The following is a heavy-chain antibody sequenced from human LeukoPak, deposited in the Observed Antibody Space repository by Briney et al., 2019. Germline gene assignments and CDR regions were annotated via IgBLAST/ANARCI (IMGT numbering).Heavy chain of an antibody. CDR2: ISYDGSNK. Sequence: PGRSLRLSCAASGFTFSSYAMHWVRQAPGKGLEWVAVISYDGSNKYYADSVKGRFTISRDNSKNTLYLQMNSLRAEDTAVYYGARSAVACVDYWGQGTLVTVSS. CDR1: GFTFSSYA. CDR3: ARSAVACVDY. V-gene: IGHV3-30-3*01. D-gene: IGHD5-12*01. J-gene: IGHJ4*02.